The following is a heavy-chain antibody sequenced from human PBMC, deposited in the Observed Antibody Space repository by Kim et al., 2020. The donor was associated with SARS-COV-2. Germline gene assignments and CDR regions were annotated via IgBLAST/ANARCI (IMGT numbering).Heavy chain of an antibody. D-gene: IGHD3-22*01. V-gene: IGHV4-59*01. CDR1: GDSISNY. Sequence: SETLSLTCTVSGDSISNYWSWFRQPPGKGLEWIGYIYYTGNSNYNPSLESRVSISIDTSKNQFSLHLTSVTAADTAMYYCARRDSNGYYSPWGQGPLVTV. CDR2: IYYTGNS. J-gene: IGHJ5*02. CDR3: ARRDSNGYYSP.